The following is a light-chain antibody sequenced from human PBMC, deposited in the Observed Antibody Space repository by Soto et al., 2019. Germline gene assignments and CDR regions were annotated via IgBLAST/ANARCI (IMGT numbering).Light chain of an antibody. CDR2: AVT. CDR1: SSDVGAYDY. Sequence: QSVLTQPRSVSGSPGQSVTISCTGTSSDVGAYDYVSWYQQRPDKAPKLMIYAVTKRPSGVPDRFSGSKSGYTASLTISGLQAEDEADYCCSYAGRFTWVFGGGTKLT. CDR3: CSYAGRFTWV. J-gene: IGLJ3*02. V-gene: IGLV2-11*01.